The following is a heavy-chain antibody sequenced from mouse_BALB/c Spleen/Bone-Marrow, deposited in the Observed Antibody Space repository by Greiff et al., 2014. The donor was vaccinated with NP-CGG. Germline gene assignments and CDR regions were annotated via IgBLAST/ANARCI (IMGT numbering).Heavy chain of an antibody. CDR3: ARWEYYSIDY. Sequence: VQLQQSGAELVKPGASVKLSCTASGFNIKDTYMHWVKQRPEQGLEWIGRIDLANGNTKYDPKFQGKATITADTSSNTAYLQLGSLASDDTALYYCARWEYYSIDYWGQGTSVTVSS. D-gene: IGHD4-1*01. CDR2: IDLANGNT. CDR1: GFNIKDTY. J-gene: IGHJ4*01. V-gene: IGHV14-3*02.